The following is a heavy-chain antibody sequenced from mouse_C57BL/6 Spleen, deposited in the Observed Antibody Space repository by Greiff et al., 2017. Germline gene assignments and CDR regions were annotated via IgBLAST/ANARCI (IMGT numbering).Heavy chain of an antibody. CDR2: IYPGSGST. J-gene: IGHJ2*01. Sequence: VQLQQPGAELVKPGASVKMSCKASGYTFTSYWITWVKQRPGQGLEWIGDIYPGSGSTNYNEKFKSKATLTVDTSYSAAYMQLSSLTAEDSAFYYGTRERNGEYFDDWGQGTTLTVSS. CDR1: GYTFTSYW. V-gene: IGHV1-55*01. CDR3: TRERNGEYFDD.